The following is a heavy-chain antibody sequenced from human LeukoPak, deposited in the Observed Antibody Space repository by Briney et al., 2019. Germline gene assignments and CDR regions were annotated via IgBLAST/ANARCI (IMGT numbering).Heavy chain of an antibody. D-gene: IGHD3-22*01. J-gene: IGHJ4*02. CDR3: ARDPQPNYYDSSGYSVSAY. Sequence: ASVKVSCKASGYTFTGFYMHCVRRAPGQGLEWMGWINPNSGGTNYAQKFQGRVTMTRDTSISTAYMELSRLRSEDTAVYYCARDPQPNYYDSSGYSVSAYWGQGTLVTVSS. CDR2: INPNSGGT. CDR1: GYTFTGFY. V-gene: IGHV1-2*02.